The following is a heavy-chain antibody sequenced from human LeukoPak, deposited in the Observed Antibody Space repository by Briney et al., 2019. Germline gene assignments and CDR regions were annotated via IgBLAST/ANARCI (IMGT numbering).Heavy chain of an antibody. V-gene: IGHV1-18*01. Sequence: ASVKVSCKASGYTVTSYGISWVRQAPGQGLEWMGWISAYNGNTNYAQKLQGRVTMTTDTSTSTAYMELRSLRSDDTAVYYCARVIWYYDSSGYYIGDYWGQGTLVTVSS. CDR1: GYTVTSYG. CDR2: ISAYNGNT. J-gene: IGHJ4*02. D-gene: IGHD3-22*01. CDR3: ARVIWYYDSSGYYIGDY.